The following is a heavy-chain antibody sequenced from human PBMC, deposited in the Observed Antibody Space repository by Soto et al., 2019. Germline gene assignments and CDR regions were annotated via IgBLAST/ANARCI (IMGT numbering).Heavy chain of an antibody. CDR3: ARLRRTGYFDY. V-gene: IGHV3-11*05. CDR2: ISTSSSYT. Sequence: QVQLVESGGGLVKPGGSLRLSCVASGFTFSDHYMTWIRQAPGKGLEWLSYISTSSSYTNYADSVKGRFTISRDNAMNSLYLQMNSLRAEDTDVYYCARLRRTGYFDYWGQGTLVTVSS. J-gene: IGHJ4*02. CDR1: GFTFSDHY.